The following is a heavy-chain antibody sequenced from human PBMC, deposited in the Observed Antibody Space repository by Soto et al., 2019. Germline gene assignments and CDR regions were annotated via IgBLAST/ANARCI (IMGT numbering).Heavy chain of an antibody. D-gene: IGHD3-16*01. J-gene: IGHJ5*02. CDR3: ARDQPWGGQGRNPNNWFDP. V-gene: IGHV3-30*04. CDR2: ISYDGKNK. Sequence: QARLVESGGGVVQPERSLRLSCTASGFTFSRFAMHWVRQAPGKGLEWVAVISYDGKNKYYAESVKGRFTISRDNSNNTLNLQMDNLKADDTAVYYCARDQPWGGQGRNPNNWFDPWGQGTLVSVSS. CDR1: GFTFSRFA.